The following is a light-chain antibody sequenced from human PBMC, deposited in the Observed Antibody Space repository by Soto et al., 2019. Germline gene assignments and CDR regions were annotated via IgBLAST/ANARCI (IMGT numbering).Light chain of an antibody. V-gene: IGKV3-20*01. CDR3: QVYGRSPS. Sequence: PGERATLSCRASQSVSSTYLAWYQQRPGQAPRLLIYGASSRATSIPDRFSGSGSGTDFTLTISRLEPEDFVVYYCQVYGRSPSFGQGTKLEIK. J-gene: IGKJ2*01. CDR1: QSVSSTY. CDR2: GAS.